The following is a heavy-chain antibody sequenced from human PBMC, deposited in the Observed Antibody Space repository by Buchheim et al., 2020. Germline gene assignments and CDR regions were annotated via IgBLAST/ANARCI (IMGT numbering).Heavy chain of an antibody. Sequence: QVQLVGSGGGVVQPGRSLRLSCAASGFTFSSYGMHWVRQAPGTGLGWVAVISYDGSNKYYADSVKGRFTISRVNSKNTLFLQMNSLRVEDTALYYCARDRVAGVTSGMDVWGQGTT. D-gene: IGHD6-19*01. V-gene: IGHV3-30*03. CDR1: GFTFSSYG. J-gene: IGHJ6*02. CDR3: ARDRVAGVTSGMDV. CDR2: ISYDGSNK.